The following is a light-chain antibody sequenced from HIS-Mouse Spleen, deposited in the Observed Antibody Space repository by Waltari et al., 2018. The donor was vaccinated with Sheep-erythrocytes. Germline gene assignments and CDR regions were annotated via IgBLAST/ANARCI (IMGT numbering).Light chain of an antibody. V-gene: IGLV3-1*01. J-gene: IGLJ2*01. CDR3: QAWDSSTEV. CDR1: KLGDKY. CDR2: QDS. Sequence: SYELTQPPSVSVSPGQTASITCSGDKLGDKYACWYQQKTGQSPVLVIYQDSKRPSGIPERVSGSNSGNTATLTISGTQAMDAADYYCQAWDSSTEVFGGGTKLTVL.